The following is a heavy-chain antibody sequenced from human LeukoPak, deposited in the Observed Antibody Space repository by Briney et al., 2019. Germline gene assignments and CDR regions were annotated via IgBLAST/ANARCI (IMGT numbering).Heavy chain of an antibody. D-gene: IGHD2-21*01. V-gene: IGHV4-61*09. CDR1: GDSISIGGFH. Sequence: SETLSLTCTVSGDSISIGGFHWTWVRQPVGKGLEWIGHIYTGGDTDYNPSLKSRVTMSIDKSQNQFSLKLSSVTAANTAMYYCAKNRGEIKFVVVPSGTYTWLDPWGQGMFVTVSA. CDR3: AKNRGEIKFVVVPSGTYTWLDP. J-gene: IGHJ5*02. CDR2: IYTGGDT.